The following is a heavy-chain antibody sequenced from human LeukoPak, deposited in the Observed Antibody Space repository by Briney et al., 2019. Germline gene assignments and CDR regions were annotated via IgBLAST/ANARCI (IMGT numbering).Heavy chain of an antibody. CDR1: GFTFSSHS. Sequence: GGSLRLSCAASGFTFSSHSMNWVGQAPGKGLECVSTISGSGGSIYYADSVKGQFTISRDNSKNTLYLQMNSLGAEDTAVYFCAKDHCSNTTCYIWENYFDYWGQGTLVTVSS. CDR2: ISGSGGSI. J-gene: IGHJ4*02. V-gene: IGHV3-23*01. CDR3: AKDHCSNTTCYIWENYFDY. D-gene: IGHD2-2*02.